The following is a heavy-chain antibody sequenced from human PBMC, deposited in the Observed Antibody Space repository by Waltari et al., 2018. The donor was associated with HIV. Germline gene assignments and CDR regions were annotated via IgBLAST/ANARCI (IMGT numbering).Heavy chain of an antibody. J-gene: IGHJ4*02. CDR1: GGSISSYY. CDR3: ARSGSYRGYFDY. Sequence: QVQLQESGPGLVQPSETLSLTCTVSGGSISSYYWSWIRQPPGKGLEWIGYIYYSGSTNYNPSLKSRVTISVDTSKNQFSLKLSSVTAADTAVYYCARSGSYRGYFDYWGQGTLVTVSS. CDR2: IYYSGST. V-gene: IGHV4-59*01. D-gene: IGHD1-26*01.